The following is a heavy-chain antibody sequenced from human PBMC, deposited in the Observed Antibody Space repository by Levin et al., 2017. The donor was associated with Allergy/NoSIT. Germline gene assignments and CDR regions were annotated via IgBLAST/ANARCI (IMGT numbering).Heavy chain of an antibody. V-gene: IGHV4-4*02. CDR2: IHHGGNS. CDR1: GGSISSGNW. J-gene: IGHJ5*02. CDR3: ARDPLRYNWNDVGS. D-gene: IGHD1-20*01. Sequence: SETLSLTCAVSGGSISSGNWWSWVRQPPGKGLEWIGEIHHGGNSNYNPSLKSRVTISVDKSKNQFSLNLNSVTGADTSVYYCARDPLRYNWNDVGSWGQGTLVIVSS.